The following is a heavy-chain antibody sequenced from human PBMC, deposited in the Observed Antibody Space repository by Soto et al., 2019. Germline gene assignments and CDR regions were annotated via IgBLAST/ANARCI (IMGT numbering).Heavy chain of an antibody. V-gene: IGHV3-11*01. CDR1: GFTFSDYY. CDR3: ARADDYDSIGYFSRVVGGPGVSVATDAFVI. J-gene: IGHJ3*02. D-gene: IGHD3-22*01. Sequence: GGSLRLSCAASGFTFSDYYMSWIRQAPGKWLEWVSYISSSGSTIYYADSVKGRFTISRDNAKNSLYLQMNSLRAEDTAVYYCARADDYDSIGYFSRVVGGPGVSVATDAFVIWGQAPIVTVS. CDR2: ISSSGSTI.